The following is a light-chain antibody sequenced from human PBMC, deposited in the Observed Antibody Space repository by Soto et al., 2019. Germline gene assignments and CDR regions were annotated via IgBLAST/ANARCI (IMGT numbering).Light chain of an antibody. Sequence: EIVLTQSPGTLSLSPGERATLSCRASQSVTSTHLAWYQQKPGQAPRLLIYDASTRATGIPDRFSGSGSGTDFTLTISSLQSEDFAVYYCQQYNTWPLITFGPGTRLEI. J-gene: IGKJ5*01. CDR1: QSVTSTH. V-gene: IGKV3-15*01. CDR2: DAS. CDR3: QQYNTWPLIT.